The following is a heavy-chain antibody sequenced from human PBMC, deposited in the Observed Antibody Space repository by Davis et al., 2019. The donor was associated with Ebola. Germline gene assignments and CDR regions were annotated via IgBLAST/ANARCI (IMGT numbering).Heavy chain of an antibody. D-gene: IGHD6-19*01. CDR1: GYTFTSYD. CDR3: ARGSYALLGYSSGWSTNWFDP. Sequence: ASVKVSCKASGYTFTSYDINWVRQATGQGLEWMGWMNPNSGNTGHAQKSQGRVTMTRNTSISTAYMELRSLSSEDTDVYYCARGSYALLGYSSGWSTNWFDPWGQGTLVTVSS. V-gene: IGHV1-8*01. CDR2: MNPNSGNT. J-gene: IGHJ5*02.